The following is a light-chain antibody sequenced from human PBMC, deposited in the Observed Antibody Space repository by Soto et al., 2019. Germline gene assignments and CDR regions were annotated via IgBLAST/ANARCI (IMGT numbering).Light chain of an antibody. Sequence: EIVLTQSPGTLSFSPGERATLSCRASESVSNSLAWYQHKPGQAPRLLIYNASNRATGIPARFSGSGSGTEFTLTISSLQSEDFAVYYCQQYYRWPQTFGQGTKVDIK. V-gene: IGKV3D-15*01. CDR3: QQYYRWPQT. CDR1: ESVSNS. CDR2: NAS. J-gene: IGKJ1*01.